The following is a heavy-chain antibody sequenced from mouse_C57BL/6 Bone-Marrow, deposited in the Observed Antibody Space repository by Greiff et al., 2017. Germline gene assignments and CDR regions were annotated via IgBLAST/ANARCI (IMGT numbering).Heavy chain of an antibody. V-gene: IGHV1-81*01. D-gene: IGHD2-3*01. CDR2: IYPRSGNT. CDR3: ARSGWFFDY. Sequence: QVQLQQSGAELARPGASVKLSCKASGYTFTSYGISWVKQRTGQGLEWIGEIYPRSGNTYYNEKFKGKATLTADKSSITASMELRSLTSEYSAVYFCARSGWFFDYWGQGTTLTVSS. CDR1: GYTFTSYG. J-gene: IGHJ2*01.